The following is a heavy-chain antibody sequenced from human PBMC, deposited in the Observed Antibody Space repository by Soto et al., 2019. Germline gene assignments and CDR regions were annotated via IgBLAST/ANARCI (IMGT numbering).Heavy chain of an antibody. V-gene: IGHV3-30*18. CDR1: GFTFSSYG. J-gene: IGHJ4*01. Sequence: LRLSCVASGFTFSSYGIHWVRQAPGKGLEWVAVISSDGSTKYYADSVKGRFTISRDNSKNTLYLQMDSLRPEDTAVYYCAKEVAVAGDFDYWGHGTLVTVSS. D-gene: IGHD6-19*01. CDR2: ISSDGSTK. CDR3: AKEVAVAGDFDY.